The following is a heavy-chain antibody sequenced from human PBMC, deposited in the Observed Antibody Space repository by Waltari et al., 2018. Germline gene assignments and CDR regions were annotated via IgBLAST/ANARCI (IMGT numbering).Heavy chain of an antibody. CDR2: ISSSTTI. CDR3: ASNSWCSSTSCYSLDY. CDR1: GFTFSSYS. D-gene: IGHD2-2*01. Sequence: EVQLVESGGGLVQPGGSLRLSCAASGFTFSSYSMNWVRQAPGKGLEWVSYISSSTTIYYADSVKGRFTISRDNAKNSLYLQMNSLRAEDTAVYYCASNSWCSSTSCYSLDYWGQGTLVTVSS. J-gene: IGHJ4*02. V-gene: IGHV3-48*04.